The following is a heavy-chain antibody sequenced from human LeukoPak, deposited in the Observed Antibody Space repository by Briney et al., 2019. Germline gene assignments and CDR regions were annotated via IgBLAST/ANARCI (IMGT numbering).Heavy chain of an antibody. CDR3: ARALRRWGYYFDY. CDR1: GYTFTSYD. V-gene: IGHV1-8*01. J-gene: IGHJ4*02. CDR2: MNPNSGNT. D-gene: IGHD4-23*01. Sequence: ASVKVSCKASGYTFTSYDINWVRQATGQGLEWMGWMNPNSGNTGYAQKFQGRVTMTRNTSISIAYMELSSLRSEDTVVYYCARALRRWGYYFDYWGQGTLVTVSS.